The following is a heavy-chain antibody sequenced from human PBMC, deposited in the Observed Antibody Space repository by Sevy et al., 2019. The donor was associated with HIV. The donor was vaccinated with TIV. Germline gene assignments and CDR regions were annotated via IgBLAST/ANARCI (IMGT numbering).Heavy chain of an antibody. V-gene: IGHV3-72*01. CDR1: GFTFSDHY. CDR2: IRNKADSYTT. CDR3: ATHAGIAAAGRVFDY. J-gene: IGHJ4*02. Sequence: GGSLRLSCAASGFTFSDHYMEWVRQAPGKGLEWVGRIRNKADSYTTEDAAPVKGRFTISRDDSKNSLYLLMNSLKTEDTAVYYCATHAGIAAAGRVFDYWGQGTLVTVSS. D-gene: IGHD6-13*01.